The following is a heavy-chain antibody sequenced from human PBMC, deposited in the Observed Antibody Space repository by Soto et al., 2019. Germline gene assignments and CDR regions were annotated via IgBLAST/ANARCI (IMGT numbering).Heavy chain of an antibody. D-gene: IGHD3-10*01. J-gene: IGHJ4*02. Sequence: SETLSLTCTVSGGSTNIGSGYYWSWIRLHPEKGLEWIGCIYYTGNTYYNPSLKSRLTVSADTSKNQFSLELISVTAADTAVYYCARRANDYTSDHSFDYWGQGTLVTVSS. CDR2: IYYTGNT. V-gene: IGHV4-31*03. CDR1: GGSTNIGSGYY. CDR3: ARRANDYTSDHSFDY.